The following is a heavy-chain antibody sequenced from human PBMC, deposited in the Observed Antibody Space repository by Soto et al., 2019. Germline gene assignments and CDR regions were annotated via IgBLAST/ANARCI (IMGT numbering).Heavy chain of an antibody. CDR1: GGSSSSGDYY. Sequence: SETLSLTCSVSGGSSSSGDYYWSWIRKHPGKGLEWIGYIYYSGSTYYNPSLKSRVTISVDTSKNQFSLKLSSVTAADTAVYYCARGGPNYDSSGYYLAWFDPWGQGTLVTVSS. CDR2: IYYSGST. J-gene: IGHJ5*02. D-gene: IGHD3-22*01. CDR3: ARGGPNYDSSGYYLAWFDP. V-gene: IGHV4-30-4*01.